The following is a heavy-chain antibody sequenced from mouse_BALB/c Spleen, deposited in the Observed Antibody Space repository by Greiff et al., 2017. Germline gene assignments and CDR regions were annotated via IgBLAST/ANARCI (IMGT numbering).Heavy chain of an antibody. D-gene: IGHD4-1*01. CDR3: ARSWDGFAY. J-gene: IGHJ3*01. Sequence: VQLQQSAAELARPGASVKMSCKASGYTFTSYTMHWVKQRPGQGLEWIGYINPSSGYTEYNQKFKDKTTLTADKSSSTAYMQLSSLTSEDSAVYYCARSWDGFAYWGQGTLVTVSA. CDR2: INPSSGYT. CDR1: GYTFTSYT. V-gene: IGHV1-4*02.